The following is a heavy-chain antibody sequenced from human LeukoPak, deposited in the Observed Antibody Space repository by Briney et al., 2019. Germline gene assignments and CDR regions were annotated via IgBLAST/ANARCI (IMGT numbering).Heavy chain of an antibody. V-gene: IGHV1-46*03. CDR1: GGTFSSYA. CDR2: INPSGGST. Sequence: ASVKVSCKASGGTFSSYAISWVRQAPGQGLEWMGIINPSGGSTSYAQKFQGRVTMTRDTSTSTAYMELSSLRSEDTAVYYCTRWSAVAGTSFDYWGQGTLVTVSS. J-gene: IGHJ4*02. CDR3: TRWSAVAGTSFDY. D-gene: IGHD6-19*01.